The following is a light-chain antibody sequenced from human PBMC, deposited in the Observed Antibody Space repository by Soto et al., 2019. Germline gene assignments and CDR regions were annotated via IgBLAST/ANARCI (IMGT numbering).Light chain of an antibody. CDR2: AAS. CDR3: QQSYSTPVT. V-gene: IGKV1-39*01. J-gene: IGKJ5*01. CDR1: QSISSY. Sequence: DRVTITCRASQSISSYLNWYQQKPGKAPKLLIYAASSLQSGVPSRFSGSGSGTDFTLTISSLQPEDFATYYCQQSYSTPVTFGQGTRLEIK.